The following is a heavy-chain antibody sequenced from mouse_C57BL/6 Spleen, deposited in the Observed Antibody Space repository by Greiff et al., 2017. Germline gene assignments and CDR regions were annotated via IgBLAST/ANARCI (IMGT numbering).Heavy chain of an antibody. V-gene: IGHV1-7*01. J-gene: IGHJ4*01. D-gene: IGHD2-4*01. CDR3: TIYYDYDVRYAMDY. CDR1: GYTFTSYW. CDR2: INPSSGYT. Sequence: VQLQQSGAELAKPGASVKLSCKASGYTFTSYWMHWVKQRPGQGLEWIGYINPSSGYTKYNQKFTDKATLTADKSSSTAYMQLSILTYEDSAVYYCTIYYDYDVRYAMDYWGQGTSVTVSS.